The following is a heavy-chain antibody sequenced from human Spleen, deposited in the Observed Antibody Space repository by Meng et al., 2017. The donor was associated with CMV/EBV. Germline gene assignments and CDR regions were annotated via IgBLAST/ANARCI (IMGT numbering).Heavy chain of an antibody. CDR3: AKDVKGYDILTGYYIESFRGGELDY. J-gene: IGHJ4*02. Sequence: LSLTCAASRFNFNMYSMNWVRQAPGKGLEWVAVISYDGSNKYYADSVKGRFTISRDNSKNTLYLQMNSLRAEDTAVYDCAKDVKGYDILTGYYIESFRGGELDYWGQGTLVTVSS. V-gene: IGHV3-30*18. CDR1: RFNFNMYS. D-gene: IGHD3-9*01. CDR2: ISYDGSNK.